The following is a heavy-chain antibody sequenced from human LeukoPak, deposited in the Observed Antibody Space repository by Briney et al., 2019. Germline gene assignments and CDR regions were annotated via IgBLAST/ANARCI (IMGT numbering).Heavy chain of an antibody. V-gene: IGHV4-34*01. Sequence: SETLSLTCTVSGGSISSYYWSWIRQPPGKGLEWIGEINHSGSTNYNPSLKSRVTISVDTSKNQFSLKLSSVTAADTAVYYCARGHIEILRYFDWLPKPYYFDYWGQGTLVTVSS. CDR2: INHSGST. D-gene: IGHD3-9*01. CDR1: GGSISSYY. CDR3: ARGHIEILRYFDWLPKPYYFDY. J-gene: IGHJ4*02.